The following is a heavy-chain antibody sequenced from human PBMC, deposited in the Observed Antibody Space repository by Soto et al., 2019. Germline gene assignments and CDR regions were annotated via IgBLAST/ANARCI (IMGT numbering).Heavy chain of an antibody. CDR3: ARSIGSGGVIGGCDY. D-gene: IGHD3-16*02. Sequence: QVQLVQSGAEVRKPGSAVRVSCKASGGTFNMYAMNWVRQAPGQGLEWMAGIIPIFDTPRYSQQFQGRVTITVDESTSTAYMELSSLRSEDTAIYYCARSIGSGGVIGGCDYWGQGTLVTVAS. J-gene: IGHJ4*02. CDR1: GGTFNMYA. CDR2: IIPIFDTP. V-gene: IGHV1-69*01.